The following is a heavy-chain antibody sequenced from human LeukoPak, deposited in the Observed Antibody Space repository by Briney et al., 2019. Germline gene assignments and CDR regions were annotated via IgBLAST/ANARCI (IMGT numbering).Heavy chain of an antibody. V-gene: IGHV3-30*04. CDR2: ISYDGNNK. Sequence: GGSLRLSCAASGFTLSSYAMSWVRQAPGKGLEWVAAISYDGNNKYYADSVKGRFTISRDNSKNTLYLQMNGLRVEDTAVYYCARDTAYCSGGKCYSGNAFDVWGQGTMVTVSP. J-gene: IGHJ3*01. CDR1: GFTLSSYA. CDR3: ARDTAYCSGGKCYSGNAFDV. D-gene: IGHD2-15*01.